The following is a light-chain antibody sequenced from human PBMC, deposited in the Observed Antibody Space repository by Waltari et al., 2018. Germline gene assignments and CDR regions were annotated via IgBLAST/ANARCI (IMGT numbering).Light chain of an antibody. CDR2: GAS. V-gene: IGKV3-15*01. CDR3: QQYNNWPLFT. Sequence: VVITQSTTTLTASPGERATLSCRASHNVGTYLAWYQQKPGQAPRLLIYGASTGATGIRARFSGSGSGTEFSLTINSLQSEDFAVYYCQQYNNWPLFTFCPGTKVNIK. CDR1: HNVGTY. J-gene: IGKJ3*01.